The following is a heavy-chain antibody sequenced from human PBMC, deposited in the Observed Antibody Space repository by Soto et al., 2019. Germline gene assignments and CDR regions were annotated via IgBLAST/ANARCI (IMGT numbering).Heavy chain of an antibody. CDR1: GGSISSGGHY. CDR2: IYHSGTT. J-gene: IGHJ5*02. D-gene: IGHD3-10*01. V-gene: IGHV4-39*01. Sequence: PSETLSLTCGVSGGSISSGGHYWGWVRQPPGKGLEWIATIYHSGTTYYTPSLQSRLNVSVDTSKNQFSLRLNSVSAADSAVYHCASLPLVPGAPQFHTWGPGPLVSVSS. CDR3: ASLPLVPGAPQFHT.